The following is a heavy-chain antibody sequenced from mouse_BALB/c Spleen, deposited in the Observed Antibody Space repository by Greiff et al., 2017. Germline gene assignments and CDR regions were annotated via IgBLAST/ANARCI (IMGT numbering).Heavy chain of an antibody. CDR2: IDPANGNT. J-gene: IGHJ2*01. CDR3: LYYYGSGDY. CDR1: GFNIKDTY. Sequence: EVQLQQSGAELVKPGASVKLSCTASGFNIKDTYMHWVKQRPEQGLEWIGRIDPANGNTKYDPKFPGKATITADTSSNTAYLQLSSLTSEDTAVYYCLYYYGSGDYWGQGTTLTVSS. V-gene: IGHV14-3*02. D-gene: IGHD1-1*01.